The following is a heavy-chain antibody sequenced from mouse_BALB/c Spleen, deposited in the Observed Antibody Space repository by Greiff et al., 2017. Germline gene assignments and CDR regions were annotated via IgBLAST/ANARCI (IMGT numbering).Heavy chain of an antibody. CDR1: GFSLTSYG. V-gene: IGHV2-9*02. CDR2: IWAGGST. J-gene: IGHJ3*01. D-gene: IGHD1-1*01. CDR3: AIALITTVVAPAY. Sequence: VQRVESGPGLVAPSQSLSITCTVSGFSLTSYGVHWVRQPPGKGLEWLGVIWAGGSTNYNSALMSRLSISKDNSKSQVFLKMNSLQTDDTAMYYCAIALITTVVAPAYWGQGTLVTVSA.